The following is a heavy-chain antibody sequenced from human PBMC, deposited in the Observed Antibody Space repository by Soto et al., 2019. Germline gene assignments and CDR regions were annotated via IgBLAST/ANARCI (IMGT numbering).Heavy chain of an antibody. D-gene: IGHD6-13*01. CDR3: ARINIAGTFYYDD. V-gene: IGHV4-30-4*01. Sequence: KPSETLSLTCSVSGGSISSGDYYWSWVRQPPGKGLEWIGCICYSGSAYYNPSLKTRLAMSVDTSNNHFSLKLSSVTVADTAVYYCARINIAGTFYYDDWGQGTPVTVSS. J-gene: IGHJ4*02. CDR1: GGSISSGDYY. CDR2: ICYSGSA.